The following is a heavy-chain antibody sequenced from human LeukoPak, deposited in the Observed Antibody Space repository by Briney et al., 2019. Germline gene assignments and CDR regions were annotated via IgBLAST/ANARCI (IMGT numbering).Heavy chain of an antibody. CDR2: IDYTKSA. D-gene: IGHD6-19*01. J-gene: IGHJ4*02. Sequence: PSETLSLTCTVSGGSVSSNSYYWSWVRQPPGKGLEWIGFIDYTKSANYNPSLKSRVTISLDTSKNQFSVKVMSVTAADTAVYYCARIPVAKTFDYWGQGTLVTVSS. V-gene: IGHV4-61*01. CDR1: GGSVSSNSYY. CDR3: ARIPVAKTFDY.